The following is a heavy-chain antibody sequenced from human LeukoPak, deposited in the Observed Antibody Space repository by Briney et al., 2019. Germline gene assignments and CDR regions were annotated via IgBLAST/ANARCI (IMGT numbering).Heavy chain of an antibody. D-gene: IGHD3-22*01. CDR1: GFTFSSYS. J-gene: IGHJ3*02. CDR3: ARDRYYDSSGYYYVPDAFDI. Sequence: GGSLRLSCAASGFTFSSYSMNWVRQAPGKGLEWVSYISSSSTIYYADSVKGRFTISRDNAKNSLYLQMNSLRAEDTAVYYCARDRYYDSSGYYYVPDAFDIWGQGTMVTVSS. CDR2: ISSSSTI. V-gene: IGHV3-48*04.